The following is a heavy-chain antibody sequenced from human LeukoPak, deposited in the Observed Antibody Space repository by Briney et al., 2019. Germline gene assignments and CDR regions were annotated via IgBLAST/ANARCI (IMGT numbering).Heavy chain of an antibody. D-gene: IGHD3-10*01. V-gene: IGHV4-39*01. Sequence: PSETLSLTCTVSGGSISSSSYYWGWIRQPPGKGLEWIGSFYYSGSTYYNPSLKSRVTISVDTSKNQFSLKLTSVTAADTAVYYCARGRRLYGSQDAFDIWGQGTMVTVSS. CDR3: ARGRRLYGSQDAFDI. CDR2: FYYSGST. CDR1: GGSISSSSYY. J-gene: IGHJ3*02.